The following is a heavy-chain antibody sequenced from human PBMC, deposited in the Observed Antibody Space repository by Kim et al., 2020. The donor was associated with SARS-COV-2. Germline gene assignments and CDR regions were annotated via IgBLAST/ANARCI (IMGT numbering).Heavy chain of an antibody. CDR3: ARDPPRYISGSYYTFY. CDR1: GYTFTSYA. CDR2: INAGNGNT. V-gene: IGHV1-3*01. Sequence: ASVKVSCKASGYTFTSYAMHWVRQAPGQRLEWMGWINAGNGNTKYSQKFQGRVTITRDTSASTAYMELSSLRSEDTAVYYCARDPPRYISGSYYTFYWGQGTLGTVSS. D-gene: IGHD3-10*01. J-gene: IGHJ4*02.